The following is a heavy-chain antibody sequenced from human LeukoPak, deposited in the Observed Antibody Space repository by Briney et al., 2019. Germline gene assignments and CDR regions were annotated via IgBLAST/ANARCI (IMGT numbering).Heavy chain of an antibody. CDR1: GFTFSSDA. D-gene: IGHD2-21*02. CDR3: AKDIAYCGGDCYSGQH. Sequence: GGSLRLSCAASGFTFSSDAMSWVRQAPGKGLEWVSAIGGSGGSTYYADSVKGRFTISRDNSKNTLYLQMNSLRAEDTAVYYCAKDIAYCGGDCYSGQHWGQGTLVTVSS. J-gene: IGHJ1*01. V-gene: IGHV3-23*01. CDR2: IGGSGGST.